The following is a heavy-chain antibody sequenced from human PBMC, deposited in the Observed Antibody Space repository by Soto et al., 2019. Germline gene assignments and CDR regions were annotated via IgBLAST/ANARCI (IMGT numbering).Heavy chain of an antibody. Sequence: KTSETLSLTCAVYGGSFSGYYWSWIRQPPGKGLEWIGEINHSGSTNYNPSLKSRVTISVDTSKNQFSLKLSSVTAADTAVYYCATFSGYCSSTSCYAHYYYYGMDVWGQGNTVTVSS. CDR3: ATFSGYCSSTSCYAHYYYYGMDV. V-gene: IGHV4-34*01. CDR1: GGSFSGYY. J-gene: IGHJ6*02. D-gene: IGHD2-2*01. CDR2: INHSGST.